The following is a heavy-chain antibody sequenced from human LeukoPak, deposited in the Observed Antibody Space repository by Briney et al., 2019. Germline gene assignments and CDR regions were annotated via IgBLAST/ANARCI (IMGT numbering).Heavy chain of an antibody. CDR3: ARQKQSHGNFDY. CDR1: GFTVSGYA. J-gene: IGHJ4*02. CDR2: LGIAGDT. D-gene: IGHD1-26*01. V-gene: IGHV3-13*01. Sequence: PGGSLRLSCAASGFTVSGYAMHWVRQPIGKGLEWVSALGIAGDTFYPGSVKGRFTISRGNAKNSLYLQMNSLRAEDTAMYYCARQKQSHGNFDYWGQGTLVTVSS.